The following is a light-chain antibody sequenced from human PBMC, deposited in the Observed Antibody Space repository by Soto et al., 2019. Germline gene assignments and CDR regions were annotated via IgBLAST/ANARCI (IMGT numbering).Light chain of an antibody. J-gene: IGKJ4*01. V-gene: IGKV3-11*01. Sequence: EIVLTQSPATLSLSPGERATLSCRASQSVSSYLAWYQQKPGQAPRLLIYDASNRATGIPARFSGSGSGTDFTLTISGLEPEYFAVYYCQQRSNWRLTFGGGTKVEIK. CDR3: QQRSNWRLT. CDR1: QSVSSY. CDR2: DAS.